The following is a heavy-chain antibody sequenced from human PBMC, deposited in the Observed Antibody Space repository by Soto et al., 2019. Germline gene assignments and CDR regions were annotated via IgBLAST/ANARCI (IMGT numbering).Heavy chain of an antibody. CDR3: ARGPKPSIAAAGGYYFDY. V-gene: IGHV1-69*13. D-gene: IGHD6-13*01. CDR1: GGTFSSYA. CDR2: FIPIFGTA. Sequence: SVKVSCKASGGTFSSYAISWVRQAPGQGLEWMGGFIPIFGTANYAQNFQGRVTSTADESTSTDYMEWSSLRSEDTAVYYCARGPKPSIAAAGGYYFDYWGQRPLVTVAS. J-gene: IGHJ4*02.